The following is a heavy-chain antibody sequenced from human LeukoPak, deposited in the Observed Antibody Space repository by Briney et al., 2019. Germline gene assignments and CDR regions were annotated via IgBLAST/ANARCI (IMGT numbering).Heavy chain of an antibody. Sequence: GGSLRPSCAASGFTFSNAWMSWVRQAPGKGLEWVGRIKSKTDGGTTDYAAPVKGRFTISRDDSKNTLYLQMNSLKTEDTAVYYCTGIDYGDPYYFDYWGQGTLVTVSS. CDR2: IKSKTDGGTT. CDR1: GFTFSNAW. CDR3: TGIDYGDPYYFDY. V-gene: IGHV3-15*01. D-gene: IGHD4-17*01. J-gene: IGHJ4*02.